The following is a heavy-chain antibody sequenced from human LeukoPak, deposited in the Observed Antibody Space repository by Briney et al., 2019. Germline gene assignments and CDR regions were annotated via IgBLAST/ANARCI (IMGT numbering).Heavy chain of an antibody. V-gene: IGHV4-61*02. Sequence: SSQTLSLTCTVSNGSISSDTYFWSWIRQPAGKGLEWIGRMSSSGISTYSPSLKSRVTISIDTSRNQFSMNLNSVTAADTAVYYCARANLAAGDAFDIWGQGTMVTVSS. CDR2: MSSSGIS. CDR3: ARANLAAGDAFDI. J-gene: IGHJ3*02. D-gene: IGHD6-13*01. CDR1: NGSISSDTYF.